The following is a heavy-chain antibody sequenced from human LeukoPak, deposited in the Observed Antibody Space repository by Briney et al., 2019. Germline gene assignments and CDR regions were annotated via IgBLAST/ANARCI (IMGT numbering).Heavy chain of an antibody. J-gene: IGHJ4*02. CDR2: ISYDGSNK. CDR1: GFTFSSYA. CDR3: ARDRAPQMTTVAY. Sequence: GRSLRLSCAASGFTFSSYAMHWVRQAPGKGLEWVAVISYDGSNKYYADSVKGRFTISRDNSKNTLYLQMNSLRAEDTAVYYCARDRAPQMTTVAYWGQGTLVTVSS. D-gene: IGHD4-23*01. V-gene: IGHV3-30-3*01.